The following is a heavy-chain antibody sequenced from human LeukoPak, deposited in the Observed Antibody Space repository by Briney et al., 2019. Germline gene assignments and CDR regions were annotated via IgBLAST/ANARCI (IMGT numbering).Heavy chain of an antibody. D-gene: IGHD6-19*01. V-gene: IGHV3-30*02. CDR3: AKELDVIAVPITKYYFHY. CDR2: IQYDGSIK. J-gene: IGHJ4*02. Sequence: GGSLRLSCAASRFTFSSYGMHWVRQAPGKGLEWLAFIQYDGSIKLYADSVKWRFTISRDNSKNTLYLQMNSLRVEDTALYSRAKELDVIAVPITKYYFHYWGQGTLVTVSS. CDR1: RFTFSSYG.